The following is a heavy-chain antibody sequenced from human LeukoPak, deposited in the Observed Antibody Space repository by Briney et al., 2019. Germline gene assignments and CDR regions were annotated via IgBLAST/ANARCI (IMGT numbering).Heavy chain of an antibody. J-gene: IGHJ5*02. CDR1: GFTFSSYW. V-gene: IGHV3-7*01. CDR2: IKQDGSEK. CDR3: ARDRTINWFDP. Sequence: GGSLRLSCAASGFTFSSYWMSWVRQAPGKGLEWVANIKQDGSEKYYVDSVKGRFTISRDNAKNSPYLQMNSLRAEDTAVYYCARDRTINWFDPWGQGTLVTVSS. D-gene: IGHD1-1*01.